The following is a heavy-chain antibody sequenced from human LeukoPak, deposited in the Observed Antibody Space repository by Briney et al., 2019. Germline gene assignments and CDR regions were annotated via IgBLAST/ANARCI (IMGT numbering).Heavy chain of an antibody. J-gene: IGHJ3*02. CDR2: IYFTGSS. D-gene: IGHD3-3*01. CDR3: ASIGYYDFWRGAFDI. Sequence: PSETLSLTCIVSDGSISSNNYFWGWVRRPPGKGLEWIGNIYFTGSSYYNPSFKSRVTMSVDTSKNQFSLRLSSVTAAYTAVYYCASIGYYDFWRGAFDIWGQGTMVTVSS. V-gene: IGHV4-39*01. CDR1: DGSISSNNYF.